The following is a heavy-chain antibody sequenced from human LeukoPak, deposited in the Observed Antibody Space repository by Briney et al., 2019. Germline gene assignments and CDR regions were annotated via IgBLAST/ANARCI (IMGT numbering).Heavy chain of an antibody. V-gene: IGHV7-4-1*02. CDR3: TRDLAYLHFDV. J-gene: IGHJ4*02. D-gene: IGHD2/OR15-2a*01. Sequence: GASVRVSCKASGYIIRGNSINWVRQAPGQGLEWIGYINTMSGNPTYAQGFTGRFVFSLETSVSTAYLLISSLKAEDSGVYYCTRDLAYLHFDVWGQGTLVTVSS. CDR1: GYIIRGNS. CDR2: INTMSGNP.